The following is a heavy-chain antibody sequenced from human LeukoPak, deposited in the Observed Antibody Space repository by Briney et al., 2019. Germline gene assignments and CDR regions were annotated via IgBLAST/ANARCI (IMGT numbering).Heavy chain of an antibody. CDR2: IIPIFGTA. V-gene: IGHV1-69*13. D-gene: IGHD6-6*01. J-gene: IGHJ4*02. CDR3: ASTKAARKIIDY. Sequence: ASVKVSCKASGGTFSSYAISWVRQAPGQGLEWMGGIIPIFGTANYAQKFQGRVTITADESTSTAYMELSSLRSEDTAVYYCASTKAARKIIDYWGQGTLVTVSS. CDR1: GGTFSSYA.